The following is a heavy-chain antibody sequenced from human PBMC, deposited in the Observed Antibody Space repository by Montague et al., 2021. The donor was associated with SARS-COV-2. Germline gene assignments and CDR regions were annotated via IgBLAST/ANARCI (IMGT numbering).Heavy chain of an antibody. V-gene: IGHV4-4*09. D-gene: IGHD1-20*01. Sequence: SETLSLTCTVSGDSIRDSHWSWIRQPPGKGLEWIGYIDNSGSTNYNPAXXSRVTLTVSASNNQFYLTLRSVTAADTAVYYCARLTGSRVYYYHYGLDVWGQGTTVTVSS. CDR1: GDSIRDSH. J-gene: IGHJ6*02. CDR2: IDNSGST. CDR3: ARLTGSRVYYYHYGLDV.